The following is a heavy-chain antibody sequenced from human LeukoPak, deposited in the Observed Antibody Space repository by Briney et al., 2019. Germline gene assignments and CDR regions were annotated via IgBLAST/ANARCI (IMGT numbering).Heavy chain of an antibody. CDR1: GGSISSYY. Sequence: SETLSLTCTVSGGSISSYYWSWIRQPPGKGLEWIGYIYYSGSTNYNPSLKGRVTISVDTSKNQFSLKLSSVTAADTAVYYCAREVGRYCSGGSCYSYYYMDVWGKGTTVTVSS. CDR3: AREVGRYCSGGSCYSYYYMDV. D-gene: IGHD2-15*01. CDR2: IYYSGST. V-gene: IGHV4-59*01. J-gene: IGHJ6*03.